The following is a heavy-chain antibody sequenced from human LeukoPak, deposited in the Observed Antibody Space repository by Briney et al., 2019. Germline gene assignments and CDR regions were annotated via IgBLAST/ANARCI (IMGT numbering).Heavy chain of an antibody. Sequence: GGSLRLSCSASGFSFSSYSMDWVRQAPGKGLECVSAISDSGSSTYYADSVNRRFTISRDNSKNTLYLQMSSLRAEVSAVYFCVRGYSFGPYGMDVWGQGTTVTVSS. D-gene: IGHD2-15*01. CDR3: VRGYSFGPYGMDV. V-gene: IGHV3-64D*09. J-gene: IGHJ6*02. CDR2: ISDSGSST. CDR1: GFSFSSYS.